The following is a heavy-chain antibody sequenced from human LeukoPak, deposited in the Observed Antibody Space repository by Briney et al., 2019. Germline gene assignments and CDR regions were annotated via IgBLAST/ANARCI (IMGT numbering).Heavy chain of an antibody. D-gene: IGHD1-26*01. CDR1: GGSISSYY. J-gene: IGHJ4*02. V-gene: IGHV4-59*12. CDR2: IYYSGST. Sequence: SETLSLTCTVSGGSISSYYWSWIRQPPGKGLEWIGYIYYSGSTYYNPSLKSRVTISVDRSKNQFSLKLSSVTAADTAVYYCARATWMATFDYWGQGTLVTVSS. CDR3: ARATWMATFDY.